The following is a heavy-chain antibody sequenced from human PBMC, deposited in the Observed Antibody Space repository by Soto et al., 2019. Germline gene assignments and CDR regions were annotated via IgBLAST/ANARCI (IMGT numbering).Heavy chain of an antibody. V-gene: IGHV1-18*01. CDR2: ISAYNGNT. CDR1: GYTFTSYG. CDR3: ARDRGGSYYGHYYYYYGMDV. D-gene: IGHD1-26*01. Sequence: ASVKVSCKASGYTFTSYGISWVRQAPGQGLEWMGWISAYNGNTNYAQKLQGRVTMTTDTSTSTAYMELRSLRSDDTAVYYCARDRGGSYYGHYYYYYGMDVWGQGTTVTVSS. J-gene: IGHJ6*02.